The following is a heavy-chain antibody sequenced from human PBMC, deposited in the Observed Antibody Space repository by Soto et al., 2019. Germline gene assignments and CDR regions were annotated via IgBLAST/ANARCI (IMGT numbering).Heavy chain of an antibody. D-gene: IGHD1-7*01. CDR2: ISSSGGFM. CDR1: GFSFSSDS. V-gene: IGHV3-21*01. CDR3: AGDPPTGSTLTGFDA. J-gene: IGHJ5*02. Sequence: PGGSLRLSCAASGFSFSSDSMGWVRQAPGKGLEWVASISSSGGFMNYADSVKGRFTISRDNAKNSLYLQMASLKDEDTAVYYWAGDPPTGSTLTGFDAWGQ.